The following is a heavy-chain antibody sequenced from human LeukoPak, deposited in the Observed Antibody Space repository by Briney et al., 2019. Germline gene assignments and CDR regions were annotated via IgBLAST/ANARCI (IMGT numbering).Heavy chain of an antibody. Sequence: GASVKVSCKASGYTFTGYYMHWVRQAPGQGLEWMGWINPNSGGTNYAQKFQGRVTMTRDTSISTAYMELSRLRSDDTAVYYCAISGYGSSTICPPDYWGQGTLVTVSS. J-gene: IGHJ4*02. CDR1: GYTFTGYY. D-gene: IGHD2-2*01. CDR2: INPNSGGT. V-gene: IGHV1-2*02. CDR3: AISGYGSSTICPPDY.